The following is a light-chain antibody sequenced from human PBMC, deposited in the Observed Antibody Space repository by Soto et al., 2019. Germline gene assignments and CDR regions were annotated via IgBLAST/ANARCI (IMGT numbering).Light chain of an antibody. V-gene: IGKV1-39*01. CDR1: QSISRY. J-gene: IGKJ1*01. CDR2: AAS. CDR3: QQSHSTPRT. Sequence: DIQMTQCPSSLSASVGDRVTITCRASQSISRYLNWYQQKPGQAPKFLIYAASSLQSGVPSRFSGRGSGTDFTLTISSLQPEDFATYYCQQSHSTPRTLGQGTKVDIK.